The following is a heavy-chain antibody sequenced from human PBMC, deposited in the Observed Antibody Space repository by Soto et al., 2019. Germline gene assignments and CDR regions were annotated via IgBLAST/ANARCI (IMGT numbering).Heavy chain of an antibody. CDR2: TNANLGTG. CDR1: GGTFSSYP. V-gene: IGHV1-69*06. Sequence: QVQLVQSGAEVKKPGSSVKVSCKASGGTFSSYPISWVRQAPGQGLEWMGGTNANLGTGNYAQKFQGRLTITTDISTTTAYMELSTLRSEDTAVYYCARRDSRGYFRYFDNWGQGTLVTVS. D-gene: IGHD5-18*01. J-gene: IGHJ4*02. CDR3: ARRDSRGYFRYFDN.